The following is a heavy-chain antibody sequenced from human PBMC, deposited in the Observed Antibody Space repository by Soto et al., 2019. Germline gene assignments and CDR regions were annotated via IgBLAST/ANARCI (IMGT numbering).Heavy chain of an antibody. D-gene: IGHD3-10*01. CDR2: IRSKANSYAT. Sequence: PGGSLRLSCAASGFTFSGSSMHWVRQASGKGLEWVGRIRSKANSYATAYAASVKGRFTISRDDSKNTAYLQMNSLKTEDTAVYYCTRTVRQFYYGSGSYPFDYWGQGTLVTVSS. V-gene: IGHV3-73*01. CDR3: TRTVRQFYYGSGSYPFDY. CDR1: GFTFSGSS. J-gene: IGHJ4*02.